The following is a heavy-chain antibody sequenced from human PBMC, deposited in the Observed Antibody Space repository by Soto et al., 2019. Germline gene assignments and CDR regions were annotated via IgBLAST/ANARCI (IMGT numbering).Heavy chain of an antibody. CDR1: GFTFSSYA. D-gene: IGHD3-10*01. CDR3: AKGMVRGFDY. CDR2: ISGSGGST. J-gene: IGHJ4*02. Sequence: GGSLRLSCAASGFTFSSYAMSWVRQAPGKGLEWVSAISGSGGSTYYADSVKGRFTISRDNSKNTLYRQMNSLGAEDTAVYYCAKGMVRGFDYWGQGTLVTVSS. V-gene: IGHV3-23*01.